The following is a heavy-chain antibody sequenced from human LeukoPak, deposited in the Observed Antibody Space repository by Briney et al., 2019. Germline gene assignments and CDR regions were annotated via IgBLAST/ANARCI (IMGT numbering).Heavy chain of an antibody. V-gene: IGHV3-23*01. CDR3: ARGPGGSRRNY. CDR1: GFTFSSYG. Sequence: PGGSLRLSCAASGFTFSSYGMSWVRQAPGKGLEWVSAISGSGGSTYYADSVKGRFTISRDNSKNTLYLQMNSLRAEDTAVYYCARGPGGSRRNYWGQGTLVTVSS. J-gene: IGHJ4*02. D-gene: IGHD4-23*01. CDR2: ISGSGGST.